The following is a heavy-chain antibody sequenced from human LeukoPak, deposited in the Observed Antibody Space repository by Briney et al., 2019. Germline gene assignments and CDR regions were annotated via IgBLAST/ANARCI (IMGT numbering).Heavy chain of an antibody. CDR3: ARSPPADYSSSWYFPSVYYFDY. CDR2: IWYDGSNK. V-gene: IGHV3-33*01. CDR1: GFTFSSYG. Sequence: GGSLRLSCGASGFTFSSYGMHWVRQAPGKGLEWVAVIWYDGSNKYYADSVKGRFTISRDNSKNTLYLQMNSLRAEDTAVYYCARSPPADYSSSWYFPSVYYFDYWGQGTLVTVSS. D-gene: IGHD6-13*01. J-gene: IGHJ4*02.